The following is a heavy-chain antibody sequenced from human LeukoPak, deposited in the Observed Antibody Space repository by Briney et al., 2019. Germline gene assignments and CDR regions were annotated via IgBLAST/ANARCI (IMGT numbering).Heavy chain of an antibody. CDR1: GFTFSSYW. V-gene: IGHV3-7*01. Sequence: GGSLRLSCAASGFTFSSYWMSWVRQAPGKGLEWVANIKQDGSEKYYVDSVKGRFTISRDNAKNSLYLQMNSLRAEDTAVYYCAKDYDSSGYYPGGGYWGQGTLVTVSS. J-gene: IGHJ4*02. CDR3: AKDYDSSGYYPGGGY. D-gene: IGHD3-22*01. CDR2: IKQDGSEK.